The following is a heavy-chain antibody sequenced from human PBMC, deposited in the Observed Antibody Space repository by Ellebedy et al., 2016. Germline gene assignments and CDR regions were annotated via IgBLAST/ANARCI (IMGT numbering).Heavy chain of an antibody. J-gene: IGHJ6*03. V-gene: IGHV1-69*13. D-gene: IGHD1-26*01. CDR3: ARVVVGATTVRYYYYYYMDV. CDR2: IIPIFGTA. Sequence: SVKVSXXASGGTFSSYAISWVRQAPGQGLEWMGGIIPIFGTANYAQKFQGRVTITADESTSTAYMELSSLRSEDTAVYYCARVVVGATTVRYYYYYYMDVWGKGTTVTVSS. CDR1: GGTFSSYA.